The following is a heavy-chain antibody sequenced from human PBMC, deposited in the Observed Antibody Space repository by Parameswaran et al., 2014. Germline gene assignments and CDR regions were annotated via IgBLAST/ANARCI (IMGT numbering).Heavy chain of an antibody. V-gene: IGHV4-59*08. J-gene: IGHJ4*02. Sequence: VRQAPGKGLEWIGCIYYSGSTKYNPSLKSRVTISVDTSKNQFSLKLSSVTAADTAVYYCARGERRLDQWGQGTLVTVSS. D-gene: IGHD1-1*01. CDR2: IYYSGST. CDR3: ARGERRLDQ.